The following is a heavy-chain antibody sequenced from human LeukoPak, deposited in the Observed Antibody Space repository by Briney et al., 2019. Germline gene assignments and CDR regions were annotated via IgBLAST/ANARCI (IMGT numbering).Heavy chain of an antibody. V-gene: IGHV4-38-2*01. CDR2: IYHSGST. CDR3: ASGDGYKMYYFDY. J-gene: IGHJ4*02. CDR1: GYPISSGYY. Sequence: SETLSLTCAVSGYPISSGYYWGWIRQPPGKGLEWIGSIYHSGSTYYNPSLKSRVTISVDTSKNQFSLKLSSVTAADTAVYYCASGDGYKMYYFDYWGQGTLVTVSS. D-gene: IGHD5-24*01.